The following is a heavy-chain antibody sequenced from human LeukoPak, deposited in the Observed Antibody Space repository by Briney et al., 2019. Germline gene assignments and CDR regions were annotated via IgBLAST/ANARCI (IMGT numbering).Heavy chain of an antibody. D-gene: IGHD5-12*01. Sequence: ASVTVSCKASGYTFTSYCMHWVRQAPGQGLEWMGIINPSGGSTSYAQKFQGRVTMTRDMSTSTVYMELSSLRSEDTAVYYHARVRYSGMDVWGKGTTVTVSS. J-gene: IGHJ6*04. CDR2: INPSGGST. CDR3: ARVRYSGMDV. CDR1: GYTFTSYC. V-gene: IGHV1-46*01.